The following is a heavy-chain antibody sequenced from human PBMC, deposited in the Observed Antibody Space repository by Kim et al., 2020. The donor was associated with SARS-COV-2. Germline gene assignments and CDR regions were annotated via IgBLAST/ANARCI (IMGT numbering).Heavy chain of an antibody. CDR3: AKGIAVAGTDY. J-gene: IGHJ4*02. CDR2: T. V-gene: IGHV1-2*02. D-gene: IGHD6-19*01. Sequence: TNYAQKFQGRVPMTRETSISTAYMDLSRLRSDDTAVYYCAKGIAVAGTDYWGQGTLVTVSS.